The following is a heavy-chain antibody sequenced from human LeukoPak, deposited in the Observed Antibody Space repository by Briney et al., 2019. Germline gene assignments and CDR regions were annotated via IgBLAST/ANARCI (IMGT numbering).Heavy chain of an antibody. J-gene: IGHJ4*02. CDR2: FGTRSTSI. V-gene: IGHV3-21*01. Sequence: GGSLRLSCAVSGITFSSAGKDWVRQAPGKGLEWVSSFGTRSTSIYHAGSVKGRFAISRDNAKNSLYLQMNSLRAEDTALYYCAREVSEGFDFWGQGTLVTVSS. CDR1: GITFSSAG. D-gene: IGHD3-22*01. CDR3: AREVSEGFDF.